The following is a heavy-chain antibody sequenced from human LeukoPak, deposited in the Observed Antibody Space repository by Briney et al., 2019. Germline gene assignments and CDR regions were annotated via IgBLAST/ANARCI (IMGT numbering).Heavy chain of an antibody. CDR3: ARVWELSFDY. Sequence: PGGSLRLSCAASGFTVSSDHMSWVRQAPGKGLEWVAVTYSDGSRYHAESVKGRFTISRDNSKNTLYLQMSSLRAEDTAVYYCARVWELSFDYWGQGTLVTVSS. CDR1: GFTVSSDH. D-gene: IGHD1-26*01. CDR2: TYSDGSR. V-gene: IGHV3-53*01. J-gene: IGHJ4*02.